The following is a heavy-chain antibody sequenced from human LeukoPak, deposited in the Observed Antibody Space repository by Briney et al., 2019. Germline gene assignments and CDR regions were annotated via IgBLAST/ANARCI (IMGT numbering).Heavy chain of an antibody. CDR2: ISGSGGST. V-gene: IGHV3-23*01. J-gene: IGHJ4*02. D-gene: IGHD3-10*01. CDR1: GFTFSSYA. CDR3: AKTGVGFGELSTDY. Sequence: GGSLRLSCAASGFTFSSYAMSWVRQAPGKGLEWVSAISGSGGSTYYADSVKGRFTISRDNSKNTLYLQMNSLRAEDTAVYYCAKTGVGFGELSTDYWGQGTLVNVSS.